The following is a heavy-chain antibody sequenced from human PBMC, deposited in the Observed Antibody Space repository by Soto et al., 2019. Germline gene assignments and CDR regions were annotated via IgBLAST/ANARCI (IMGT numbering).Heavy chain of an antibody. CDR3: ARNQLLGDHEIDY. D-gene: IGHD2-2*01. V-gene: IGHV3-33*01. CDR2: IWYDGSNK. J-gene: IGHJ4*02. CDR1: GFTFSSYG. Sequence: QVQLVESGGGVVQPGRSLRLSCAASGFTFSSYGMHWVRQAPGKGLEWVAVIWYDGSNKYYADSVKGRFTISRDNSKNTLYLQMNSLRAEDTAVYYCARNQLLGDHEIDYWGQGTLVTVSS.